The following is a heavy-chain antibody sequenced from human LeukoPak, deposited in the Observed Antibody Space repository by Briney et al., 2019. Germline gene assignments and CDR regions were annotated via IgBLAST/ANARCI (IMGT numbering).Heavy chain of an antibody. Sequence: GGSLRLSCAASGFAFSYYGMHWVRHAPGKGLEWVAVISHDGSNIHYGDSVKGRFTISRDNSKNTVYLQMNSLRAEDTAIYYCAKDPYRVVVTTGNYLDPWGQGTLVTVSS. CDR2: ISHDGSNI. CDR3: AKDPYRVVVTTGNYLDP. V-gene: IGHV3-30*18. J-gene: IGHJ5*02. D-gene: IGHD1-26*01. CDR1: GFAFSYYG.